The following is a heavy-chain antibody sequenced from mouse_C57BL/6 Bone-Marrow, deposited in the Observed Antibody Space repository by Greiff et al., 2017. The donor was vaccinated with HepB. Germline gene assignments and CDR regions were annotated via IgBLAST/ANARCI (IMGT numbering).Heavy chain of an antibody. J-gene: IGHJ1*03. Sequence: VQLKESGPGLVAPSQRLSITCTVSGFSLTSYGVDWVRQSPGKGLEWLGVIWGVGSTHYNSALKSRLSISKDNSKSQVFLKMNSLQTDDTAMYYCARDYYGSSLWYFDVWGTGTTVTVSS. CDR2: IWGVGST. CDR1: GFSLTSYG. D-gene: IGHD1-1*01. V-gene: IGHV2-6*01. CDR3: ARDYYGSSLWYFDV.